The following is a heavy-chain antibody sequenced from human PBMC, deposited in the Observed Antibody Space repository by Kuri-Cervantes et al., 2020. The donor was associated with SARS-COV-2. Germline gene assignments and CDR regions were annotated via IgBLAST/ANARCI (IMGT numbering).Heavy chain of an antibody. Sequence: GGSLRLSCAASGFTFSGHWIHWVRQAPGKGLVWVSRINPDGSYTNNADSVKGRFTISRDNAKNSLYLQMNSLRAEDTAVYYCARGGWLGRYYYYGMDVWGQGTTVTVSS. V-gene: IGHV3-74*01. CDR3: ARGGWLGRYYYYGMDV. CDR1: GFTFSGHW. D-gene: IGHD6-19*01. J-gene: IGHJ6*02. CDR2: INPDGSYT.